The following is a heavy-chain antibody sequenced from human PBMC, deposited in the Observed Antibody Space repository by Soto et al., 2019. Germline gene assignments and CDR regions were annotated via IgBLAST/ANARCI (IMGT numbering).Heavy chain of an antibody. D-gene: IGHD3-10*01. CDR1: GGSFSGYY. CDR3: ARALEYMVRGVIYYYYMDG. CDR2: INHSGST. V-gene: IGHV4-34*01. Sequence: SETLSLTCAVYGGSFSGYYWSWIRQPPGKGLEWIGEINHSGSTNYNPSLKSRVTISVDTSKNQFSLKLSSVTAADTAVYYCARALEYMVRGVIYYYYMDGWGKGTTVTVSS. J-gene: IGHJ6*03.